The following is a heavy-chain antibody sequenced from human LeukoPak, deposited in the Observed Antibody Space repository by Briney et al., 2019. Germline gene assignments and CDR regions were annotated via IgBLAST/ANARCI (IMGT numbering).Heavy chain of an antibody. D-gene: IGHD6-13*01. J-gene: IGHJ4*02. Sequence: ASVKVSCKASGYTFTSYGISCVRQAPGQGLEWMGGISAYNGNANYAQKLQGRVTMTTDTSTSTAYMELRSLRSDDTAVYYCAFGTHSSSWYLGDYWGQGTLVTVSS. CDR2: ISAYNGNA. V-gene: IGHV1-18*01. CDR3: AFGTHSSSWYLGDY. CDR1: GYTFTSYG.